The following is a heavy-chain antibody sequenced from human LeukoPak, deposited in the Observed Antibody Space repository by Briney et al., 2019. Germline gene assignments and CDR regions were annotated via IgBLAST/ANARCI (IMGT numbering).Heavy chain of an antibody. CDR2: IIPIFGTA. V-gene: IGHV1-69*13. D-gene: IGHD6-19*01. J-gene: IGHJ3*02. CDR1: GGTFSSYA. CDR3: ARFRQQWLARDAFDI. Sequence: ASVKVSCKASGGTFSSYAISWVRQAPGQGLEWMGGIIPIFGTANYAQKFQGRVTITADESTSTAYMELSSLRSEDTAVYYCARFRQQWLARDAFDIWGQGTMVTVSS.